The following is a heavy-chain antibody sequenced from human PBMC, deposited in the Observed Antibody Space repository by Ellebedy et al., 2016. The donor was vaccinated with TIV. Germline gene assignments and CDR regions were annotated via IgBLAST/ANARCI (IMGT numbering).Heavy chain of an antibody. CDR2: VTHSGGT. J-gene: IGHJ5*02. CDR3: ARGIPQAWELLAT. Sequence: GSLRLSXAVYSGSFSGYFWTWIRQSPGKGLEWIGEVTHSGGTNYNPSLQSRVIISLDTSKGQFSLQLSSVTAADTAAYYCARGIPQAWELLATWGQGTLVTVSS. D-gene: IGHD1-26*01. CDR1: SGSFSGYF. V-gene: IGHV4-34*01.